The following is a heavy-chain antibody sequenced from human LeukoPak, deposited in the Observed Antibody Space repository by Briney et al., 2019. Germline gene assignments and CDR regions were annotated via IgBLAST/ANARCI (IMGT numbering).Heavy chain of an antibody. CDR1: GFTFSSYA. CDR2: ISGSGDNT. J-gene: IGHJ4*02. CDR3: AKETRQRVAGIYY. V-gene: IGHV3-23*01. D-gene: IGHD6-19*01. Sequence: GGSLRLSCAASGFTFSSYAMSWVRQAPGKGLEWVSAISGSGDNTYYADSVKGRFNISRDSSKNTLYLQMSSLRVEDTAVYYCAKETRQRVAGIYYWGQGTLVTVSS.